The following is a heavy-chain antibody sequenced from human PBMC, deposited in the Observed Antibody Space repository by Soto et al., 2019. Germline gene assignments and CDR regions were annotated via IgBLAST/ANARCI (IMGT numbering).Heavy chain of an antibody. CDR2: INHSGST. Sequence: LSLTCAVYGGSFSGYYWSWIRQPPVKGLEWIGEINHSGSTNYNPSLKSRVTISVDTSKNQFSPKLSSVTAADTAVYYCARGGRFLEWLLFARYYFDYWGQGTLVTVSS. D-gene: IGHD3-3*01. J-gene: IGHJ4*02. CDR3: ARGGRFLEWLLFARYYFDY. CDR1: GGSFSGYY. V-gene: IGHV4-34*01.